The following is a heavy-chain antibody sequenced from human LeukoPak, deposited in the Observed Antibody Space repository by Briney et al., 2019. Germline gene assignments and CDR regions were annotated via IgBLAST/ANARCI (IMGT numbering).Heavy chain of an antibody. Sequence: PSETLSLTCTVSGGSISSSSYYWGWIRQPPGKGLEWIGSIYYSGSTYYNPSLKSRVTISVDTSKNQFSLKLSSVTAADTAVYYCARSGYDQGCDYWGQGTLVTVSS. CDR3: ARSGYDQGCDY. J-gene: IGHJ4*02. CDR2: IYYSGST. D-gene: IGHD5-12*01. CDR1: GGSISSSSYY. V-gene: IGHV4-39*07.